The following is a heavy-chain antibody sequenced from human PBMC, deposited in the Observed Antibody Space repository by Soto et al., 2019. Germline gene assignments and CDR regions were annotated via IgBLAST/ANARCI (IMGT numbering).Heavy chain of an antibody. CDR2: TRNKANSYST. V-gene: IGHV3-72*01. Sequence: EVQLVESGGGLVQPGGSLRLSCAASGFTLSDHYMDWVRQAPGKGLEWVGRTRNKANSYSTEYAASVKGRITISRDDSESSLYLQMNSLKTEDTAVYYCARNNRVDAFDIWGQGTMVTVSS. CDR3: ARNNRVDAFDI. CDR1: GFTLSDHY. D-gene: IGHD3-10*01. J-gene: IGHJ3*02.